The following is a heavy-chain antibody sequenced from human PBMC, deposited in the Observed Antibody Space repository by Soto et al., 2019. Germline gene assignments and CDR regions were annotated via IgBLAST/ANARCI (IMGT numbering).Heavy chain of an antibody. D-gene: IGHD1-7*01. CDR2: IYSGDST. J-gene: IGHJ5*02. Sequence: SCGVGEVTCWNYGMSCFNKNPGKGLEWVSVIYSGDSTYYADSVKGRFTISRDNSKNTLYLQMNSLRAEDTAVYYFARYPARRNYADCLARWGQGTLVTVS. CDR1: EVTCWNYG. CDR3: ARYPARRNYADCLAR. V-gene: IGHV3-66*01.